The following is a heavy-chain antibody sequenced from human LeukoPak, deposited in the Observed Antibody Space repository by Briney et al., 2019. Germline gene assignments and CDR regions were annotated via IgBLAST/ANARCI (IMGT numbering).Heavy chain of an antibody. J-gene: IGHJ4*02. CDR2: ISTDGGRT. CDR3: VKAIFFGSGSYYGY. V-gene: IGHV3-64D*09. Sequence: PGGSLRLSCSASGFTFSNFPMHWVRQAPGKGLEYVSAISTDGGRTYYPDSVKGRFTISRDNSKNTLYLQMSSLRAEDTAIYYCVKAIFFGSGSYYGYWGQGTLVTVSS. CDR1: GFTFSNFP. D-gene: IGHD3-22*01.